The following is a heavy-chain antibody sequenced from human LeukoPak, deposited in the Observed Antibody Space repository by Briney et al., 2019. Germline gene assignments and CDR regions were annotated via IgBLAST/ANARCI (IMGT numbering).Heavy chain of an antibody. D-gene: IGHD3-22*01. CDR1: GFTFSSNA. Sequence: PGGSLRLSCSASGFTFSSNAMPWVRQAPGKGLEYASAISTDGGSTYYADSVKGRFTISRDNSKNTLYLQMNSLRAEDTAVYYCAREQGYYSVPGHWGQGTLVTVSS. V-gene: IGHV3-64*04. CDR2: ISTDGGST. J-gene: IGHJ4*02. CDR3: AREQGYYSVPGH.